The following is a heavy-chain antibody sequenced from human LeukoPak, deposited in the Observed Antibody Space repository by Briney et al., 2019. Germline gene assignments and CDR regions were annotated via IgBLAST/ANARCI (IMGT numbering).Heavy chain of an antibody. J-gene: IGHJ5*02. D-gene: IGHD3-10*01. CDR2: IEHDGSSL. Sequence: QPGGSLRLSCAASGFTLSKFGIHWVRQAPGKGLEWVTFIEHDGSSLNYLDSVKGRFTISRDNPQNTVHLQMNSLRVEDTAVYYCAPHFGSGPYYDALGHWGQGTLVTVSS. CDR3: APHFGSGPYYDALGH. CDR1: GFTLSKFG. V-gene: IGHV3-30*02.